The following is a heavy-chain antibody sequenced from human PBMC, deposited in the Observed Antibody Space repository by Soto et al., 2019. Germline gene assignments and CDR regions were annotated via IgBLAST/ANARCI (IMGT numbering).Heavy chain of an antibody. D-gene: IGHD3-22*01. V-gene: IGHV1-3*01. CDR2: INAGNGNT. Sequence: ASVKVSCKASGYTFTSYAMHWVRQAPGQRLEWMGWINAGNGNTKYSQKFQGRVTITRDTSASTAYMELSSLRSEDTAVYYCARDKNDYDSSGYYYYPGVYWGQGTLVTVSS. CDR3: ARDKNDYDSSGYYYYPGVY. CDR1: GYTFTSYA. J-gene: IGHJ4*02.